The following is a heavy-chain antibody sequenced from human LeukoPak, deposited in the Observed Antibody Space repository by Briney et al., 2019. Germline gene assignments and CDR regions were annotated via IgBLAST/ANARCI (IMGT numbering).Heavy chain of an antibody. V-gene: IGHV4-61*01. J-gene: IGHJ4*02. D-gene: IGHD3-22*01. CDR3: ARDRNYYDSSGYYFAN. Sequence: SETLSLTCNVSGVSVSTTSYYWSWIRQPPGKGLEWIGYIYNSGSVNYNPSLKSRVTISVDTSKSQLSLKLNSVTAADTAVYYCARDRNYYDSSGYYFANWGQGTLVTVSS. CDR1: GVSVSTTSYY. CDR2: IYNSGSV.